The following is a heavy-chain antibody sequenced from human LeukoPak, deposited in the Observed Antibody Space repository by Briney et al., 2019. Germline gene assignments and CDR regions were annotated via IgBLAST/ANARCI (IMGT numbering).Heavy chain of an antibody. CDR1: GFTFSSYS. D-gene: IGHD2-15*01. Sequence: GGSLRLSCAASGFTFSSYSMNWVRQAPGKGLEWVSSISSSSRHIYYADSVKGRFTISRDNAKNSLYLQMNSLRAEDTAVYYCARGLNGYCSGGSCYLWGQGTLVTVSS. J-gene: IGHJ5*02. CDR3: ARGLNGYCSGGSCYL. V-gene: IGHV3-21*01. CDR2: ISSSSRHI.